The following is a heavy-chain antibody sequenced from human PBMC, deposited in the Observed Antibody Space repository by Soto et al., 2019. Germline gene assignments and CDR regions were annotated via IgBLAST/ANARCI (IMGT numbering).Heavy chain of an antibody. CDR1: GGSISSSSYY. CDR3: ARLRGGIVVVPAATANWFDP. J-gene: IGHJ5*02. Sequence: QLQLQESGPGLVKPSETLSLTCTVSGGSISSSSYYWGWIRQPPGKGLEWIGSIYYSGSTYYNPSLKSRVTISVDTSKNQFSLKLSSVTAADTAVYYCARLRGGIVVVPAATANWFDPWGQGTLVTVSS. V-gene: IGHV4-39*01. CDR2: IYYSGST. D-gene: IGHD2-2*01.